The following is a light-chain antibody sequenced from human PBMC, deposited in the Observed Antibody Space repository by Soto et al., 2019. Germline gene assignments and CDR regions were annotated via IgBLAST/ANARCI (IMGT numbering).Light chain of an antibody. CDR1: QSVSSSY. J-gene: IGKJ1*01. V-gene: IGKV3-20*01. CDR2: GAS. Sequence: TQSRGTLSLSPGERATLSCRASQSVSSSYLAWYQQKPGQAPRLLIYGASSRATGIPDRFSGSGSGTDFTLTISRLEPEDFAVYYCQQYASSPWTFGQGTKVDVK. CDR3: QQYASSPWT.